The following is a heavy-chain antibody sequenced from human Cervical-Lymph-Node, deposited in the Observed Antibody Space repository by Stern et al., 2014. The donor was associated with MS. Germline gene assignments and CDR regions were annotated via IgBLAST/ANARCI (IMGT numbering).Heavy chain of an antibody. CDR3: AKLRLPPDDSSNYDY. V-gene: IGHV3-30*18. J-gene: IGHJ4*02. D-gene: IGHD4-11*01. CDR1: GFTFTNLA. CDR2: MSYDGSEK. Sequence: VQLVESGGGVVQPGMSLKLSCAGSGFTFTNLAMHWVRQAPGQGLEWVAVMSYDGSEKYYADSVAGRFTISRDISKNTVYLQMNSLTTEDTAVYFCAKLRLPPDDSSNYDYWGQGTLVTVSS.